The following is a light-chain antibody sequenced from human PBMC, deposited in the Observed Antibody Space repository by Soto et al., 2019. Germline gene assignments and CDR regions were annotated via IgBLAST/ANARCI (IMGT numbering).Light chain of an antibody. J-gene: IGKJ4*02. CDR3: QQSYTSPLT. CDR2: VAS. CDR1: QSIRMD. V-gene: IGKV1-39*01. Sequence: DTQMTQSPSSLSASVGDRVNITCRASQSIRMDLNWYQQKPGKVPRLLIFVASSLQSGVPSRFSGSGSGTDFTLTISSLQPEDVATYYCQQSYTSPLTFGGGTKVEI.